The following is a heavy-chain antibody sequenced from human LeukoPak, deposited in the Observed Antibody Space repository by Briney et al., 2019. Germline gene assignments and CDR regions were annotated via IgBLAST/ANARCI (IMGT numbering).Heavy chain of an antibody. J-gene: IGHJ4*02. D-gene: IGHD4-23*01. Sequence: GWALTLSRAASGFTFRSYEMNGLRPAPAKGLEWVSYISSSGSTIYYADSVKGRFTISRDNAKNSLSLQMNSLRAEDTALYYCARFGYGGKVDYWGQGTLVTVSS. CDR2: ISSSGSTI. CDR1: GFTFRSYE. V-gene: IGHV3-48*03. CDR3: ARFGYGGKVDY.